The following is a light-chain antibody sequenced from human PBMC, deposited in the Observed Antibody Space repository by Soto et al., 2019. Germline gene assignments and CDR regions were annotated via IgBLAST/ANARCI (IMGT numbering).Light chain of an antibody. V-gene: IGLV2-11*01. CDR1: SSDFGGYNY. CDR2: DVS. J-gene: IGLJ2*01. Sequence: QSALTQPRSVSGSPGQSVTISCTGTSSDFGGYNYVSWYQQHPGKAPKLMIYDVSKRPSGVPDRFSGSKSGNTASLTISGLQAEDEADYYCCSYAGSYTLVFGGGTQVTVL. CDR3: CSYAGSYTLV.